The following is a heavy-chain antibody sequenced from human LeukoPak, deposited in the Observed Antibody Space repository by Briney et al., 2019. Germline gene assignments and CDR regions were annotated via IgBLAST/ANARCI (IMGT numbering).Heavy chain of an antibody. D-gene: IGHD3-22*01. V-gene: IGHV3-23*01. J-gene: IGHJ3*02. Sequence: GGSLRLSCAASGFTFSSYGMHWVRQAPGKGLEWVSTISGSGGSTYYADSVKGRFTISRDNSKNTMYVQMSSLRAEDTAVYYCAKDQVYDYDSSGYSHHAFDIWGQGTMVTVSS. CDR1: GFTFSSYG. CDR3: AKDQVYDYDSSGYSHHAFDI. CDR2: ISGSGGST.